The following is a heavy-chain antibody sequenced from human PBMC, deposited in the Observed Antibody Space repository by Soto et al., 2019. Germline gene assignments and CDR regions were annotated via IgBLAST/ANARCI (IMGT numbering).Heavy chain of an antibody. CDR1: GGTFSSYA. Sequence: QVQLVQSGAEVKKPGSSVKVSCKASGGTFSSYAISWVRQAPGQGLEWMGGIIPIFGTANYEQKFQGRVTITAVDSTSTVYMELSSLRFEETAVYYCARGEMATIRIGTYYYYGMDVWGQGTTVTVSS. V-gene: IGHV1-69*01. CDR2: IIPIFGTA. D-gene: IGHD5-12*01. CDR3: ARGEMATIRIGTYYYYGMDV. J-gene: IGHJ6*02.